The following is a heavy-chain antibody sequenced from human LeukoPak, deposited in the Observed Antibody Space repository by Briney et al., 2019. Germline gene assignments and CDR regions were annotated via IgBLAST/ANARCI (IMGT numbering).Heavy chain of an antibody. Sequence: GGSLRLSCAASGFTFSSYEMNWVRQAPGKGLEWVSYISSSGSTIYYADSVKGRFTISRDNAKNSLYLQMNSLRPEDTAFYYCAKDRGYSYGDNWFDPWGQGTLVTVSS. CDR1: GFTFSSYE. CDR2: ISSSGSTI. CDR3: AKDRGYSYGDNWFDP. V-gene: IGHV3-48*03. J-gene: IGHJ5*02. D-gene: IGHD5-18*01.